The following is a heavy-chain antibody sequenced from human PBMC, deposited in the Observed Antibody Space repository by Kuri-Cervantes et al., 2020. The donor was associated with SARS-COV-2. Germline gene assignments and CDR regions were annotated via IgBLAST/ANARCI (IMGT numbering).Heavy chain of an antibody. CDR2: IKQDGSEK. D-gene: IGHD5-24*01. Sequence: GESLKISCAASGFTFSSYWMSRVRQAPGKGLGWVANIKQDGSEKYYVDSVKGRFTISRDNAKNSLYLQMNSLRAEDTAVYYCAREEWLHIHDAFDIWGQGTMVTVSS. CDR1: GFTFSSYW. J-gene: IGHJ3*02. CDR3: AREEWLHIHDAFDI. V-gene: IGHV3-7*04.